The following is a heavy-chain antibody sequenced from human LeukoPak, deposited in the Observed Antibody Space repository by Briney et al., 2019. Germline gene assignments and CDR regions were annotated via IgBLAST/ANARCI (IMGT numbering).Heavy chain of an antibody. V-gene: IGHV5-51*01. Sequence: GESLKISCKGSGYSFTSHWIGWVRQMPGKGLEWMGIIYPGDSDTRYSPSFQGQVTISADKSISTAYLQWSSLEASDTAMYYCARSVNNGYDAFDIWGQGTMVTVSS. CDR1: GYSFTSHW. D-gene: IGHD4-17*01. CDR2: IYPGDSDT. CDR3: ARSVNNGYDAFDI. J-gene: IGHJ3*02.